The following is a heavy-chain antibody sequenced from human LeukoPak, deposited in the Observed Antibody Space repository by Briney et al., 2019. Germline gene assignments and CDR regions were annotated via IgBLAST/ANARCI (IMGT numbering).Heavy chain of an antibody. CDR2: INHSGST. Sequence: SETLSLTCAVSGGSFSGCYWSWIRQPPGQGLEWIGEINHSGSTNYNPSLKSRVTISVDTSKNQFSLKLSSVTAADTAVYYCARWGDYVWGTYRLYYFDYWGQGTLVTVSS. V-gene: IGHV4-34*01. CDR3: ARWGDYVWGTYRLYYFDY. J-gene: IGHJ4*02. CDR1: GGSFSGCY. D-gene: IGHD3-16*02.